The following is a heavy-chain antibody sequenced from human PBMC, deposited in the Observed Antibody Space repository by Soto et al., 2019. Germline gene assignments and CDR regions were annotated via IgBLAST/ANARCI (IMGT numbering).Heavy chain of an antibody. D-gene: IGHD1-26*01. Sequence: QVQLVQSGAEVKEPGSSVKVSCKASGGTFADFIMNWVRQTPGQGLEWMGGIVPMFGTASYAKTFKGRVTISEAEATSTYHIELTTMTLAVTTVYYCARNTTYSMSLSQSSDIHVCGQGTTLTIS. CDR3: ARNTTYSMSLSQSSDIHV. CDR1: GGTFADFI. CDR2: IVPMFGTA. V-gene: IGHV1-69*01. J-gene: IGHJ6*02.